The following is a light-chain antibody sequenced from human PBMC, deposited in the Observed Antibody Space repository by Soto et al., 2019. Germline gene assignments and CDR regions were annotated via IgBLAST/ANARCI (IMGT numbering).Light chain of an antibody. CDR3: QQHINGPLT. Sequence: EIVLTQSPATLSLSPGERATLSCRASQTVSSSLAWYQQKPGQAPRLLIYEASNRATGIPARFSGSGSGADFTLTISSLEPEDFALYYCQQHINGPLTFGGGTKVEIK. J-gene: IGKJ4*01. V-gene: IGKV3-11*01. CDR1: QTVSSS. CDR2: EAS.